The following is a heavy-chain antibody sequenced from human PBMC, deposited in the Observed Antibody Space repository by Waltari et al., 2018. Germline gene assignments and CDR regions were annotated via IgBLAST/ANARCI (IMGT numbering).Heavy chain of an antibody. V-gene: IGHV3-23*01. J-gene: IGHJ4*02. CDR1: GFTFSSCA. Sequence: EVQLLESGGGLVQPGGSLRLSCAASGFTFSSCAMSWVRQAPGKGLEWVSGISGSGGSTYYADSVKGRFTISRDNSKNTLYLQRNSLRVEDTAVYYCAKEAVDCSGGSCYSYDDYWGQGTLVTVSS. CDR3: AKEAVDCSGGSCYSYDDY. D-gene: IGHD2-15*01. CDR2: ISGSGGST.